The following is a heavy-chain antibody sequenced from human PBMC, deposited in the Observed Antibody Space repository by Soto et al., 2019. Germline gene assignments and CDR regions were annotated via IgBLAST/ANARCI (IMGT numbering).Heavy chain of an antibody. Sequence: SQTLSLTCVISGDSVSSNTASWNLIRQSPSRGLEWLGRTYFRSKWYNDYAVSVKSRIIINPDTSNNQFSLQLNSVTPEDTAVYFCAKGDNLGPKTGYAFDPWGQGIMVTVYS. J-gene: IGHJ5*02. CDR2: TYFRSKWYN. CDR1: GDSVSSNTAS. CDR3: AKGDNLGPKTGYAFDP. V-gene: IGHV6-1*01. D-gene: IGHD5-12*01.